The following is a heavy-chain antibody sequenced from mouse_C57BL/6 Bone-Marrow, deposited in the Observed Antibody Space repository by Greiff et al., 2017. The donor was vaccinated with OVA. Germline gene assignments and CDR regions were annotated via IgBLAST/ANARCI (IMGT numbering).Heavy chain of an antibody. D-gene: IGHD1-1*01. CDR2: IDPSDSYT. Sequence: QVQLQQPGAELVMPGASVKLSCKASGYTFTSYWMHWVKQRPGQGLEWIGEIDPSDSYTNYNQKFKGKSTLTVDKSSSTAYMQLSSLTSEDSAVYYCALVTTVVDSFFAYWGQGTLVTVSA. CDR3: ALVTTVVDSFFAY. CDR1: GYTFTSYW. V-gene: IGHV1-69*01. J-gene: IGHJ3*01.